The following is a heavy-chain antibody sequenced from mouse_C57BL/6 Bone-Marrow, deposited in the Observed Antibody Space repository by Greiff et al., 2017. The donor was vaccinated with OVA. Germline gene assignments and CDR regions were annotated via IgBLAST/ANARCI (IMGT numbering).Heavy chain of an antibody. Sequence: EVQLVESGGDLVMPGGSLKLSCAASGFTFSSYGMSWVRQTPDNRLEWVATISSGGSYTYYPDSVKGRYTISRDNAKNTLYLQMSSLKSEDTAMYYCARGGLRGPFAYWGQGTLVTVSA. J-gene: IGHJ3*01. V-gene: IGHV5-6*01. CDR3: ARGGLRGPFAY. CDR1: GFTFSSYG. CDR2: ISSGGSYT. D-gene: IGHD2-2*01.